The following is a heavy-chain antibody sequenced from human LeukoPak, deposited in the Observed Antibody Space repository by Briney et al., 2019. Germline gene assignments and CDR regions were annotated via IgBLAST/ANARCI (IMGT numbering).Heavy chain of an antibody. CDR2: ISHSGIT. D-gene: IGHD6-13*01. CDR1: GESFSGYY. V-gene: IGHV4-34*01. CDR3: ARGRYSSSWNGGWFDP. Sequence: SETLSLTCGVQGESFSGYYWSWIRQPPGKGLEWIGEISHSGITNYSPSLQSRVTISVDTSKNQFSLKLSSVTAADTTVYYCARGRYSSSWNGGWFDPWGQGTLVTVSS. J-gene: IGHJ5*02.